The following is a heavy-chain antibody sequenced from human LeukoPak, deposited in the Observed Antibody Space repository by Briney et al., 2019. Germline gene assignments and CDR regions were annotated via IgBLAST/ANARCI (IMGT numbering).Heavy chain of an antibody. J-gene: IGHJ4*02. V-gene: IGHV3-23*01. CDR3: AKDSGPYTSGYYGH. CDR2: ISGGGGTT. CDR1: GFTFSSYA. D-gene: IGHD3-22*01. Sequence: GGSLRLSCAASGFTFSSYAMSWVRQAPGKRLEGVSDISGGGGTTYYADSVKGRFTISRDNSKNTLFLQMNSLRAEDTAVYYCAKDSGPYTSGYYGHWGQGTLVTVSS.